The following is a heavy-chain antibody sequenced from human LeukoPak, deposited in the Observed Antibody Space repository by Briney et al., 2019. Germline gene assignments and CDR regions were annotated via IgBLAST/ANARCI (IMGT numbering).Heavy chain of an antibody. V-gene: IGHV4-34*01. CDR3: ARQPLYDTSGYGQFDY. CDR2: VYHNGNT. J-gene: IGHJ4*02. D-gene: IGHD3-22*01. Sequence: SETLSLTCAVYGGSFSGYYWSWIRQPPGKGLEWIGEVYHNGNTNYNPSLKSRVTISVDTSKNQFSLRLSSVTAADTALYYCARQPLYDTSGYGQFDYWGQGTLVTVSS. CDR1: GGSFSGYY.